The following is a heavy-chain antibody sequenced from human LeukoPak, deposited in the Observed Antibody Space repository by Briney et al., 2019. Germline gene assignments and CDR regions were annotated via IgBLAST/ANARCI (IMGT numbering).Heavy chain of an antibody. CDR1: GFTSSTYA. Sequence: GGPLRVPCAASGFTSSTYAMHWVRQAPGKGLGGVAVISYDGSNKYYADSVKGRFTISRDNSKNTLYLQMNSLRAEDTAVYYCARDPLGYCSSTSCYTWYFDLWGRGTLVTVSS. D-gene: IGHD2-2*02. V-gene: IGHV3-30-3*01. CDR2: ISYDGSNK. CDR3: ARDPLGYCSSTSCYTWYFDL. J-gene: IGHJ2*01.